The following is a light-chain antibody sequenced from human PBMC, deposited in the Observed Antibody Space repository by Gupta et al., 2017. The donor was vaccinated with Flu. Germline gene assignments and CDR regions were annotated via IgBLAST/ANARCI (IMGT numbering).Light chain of an antibody. CDR1: QSFSSY. CDR2: GAS. J-gene: IGKJ4*01. CDR3: QQYGSSPLLT. V-gene: IGKV3-20*01. Sequence: EIVLTQSPGTLSLSPGERATLSCRASQSFSSYLAWYQQKPGQAPRLLIYGASSRATGIPDRFSGSGSGTDFTLTISRLEPEDFAVYYCQQYGSSPLLTFGGGTKVEIK.